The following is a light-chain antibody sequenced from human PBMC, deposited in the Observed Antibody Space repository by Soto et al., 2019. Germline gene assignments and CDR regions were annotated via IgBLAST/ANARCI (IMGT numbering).Light chain of an antibody. CDR1: QGITNY. J-gene: IGKJ4*01. CDR3: QKYNRAPLT. CDR2: AAS. V-gene: IGKV1-27*01. Sequence: DIQMTQSPASLSASMGDRVTITCRASQGITNYLAWYQQKPGKVPRLLIYAASTLQSGFQSRFSGSASGTDFTLTINGLQPEDGATYFCQKYNRAPLTFGGGTKVEIK.